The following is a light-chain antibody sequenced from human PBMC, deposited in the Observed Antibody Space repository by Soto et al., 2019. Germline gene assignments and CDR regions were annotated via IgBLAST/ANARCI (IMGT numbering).Light chain of an antibody. V-gene: IGLV2-11*01. Sequence: LTQPRSVSGSPGQPVTISCTGTSSDVGGYNYVSWYQQHPGKAPKLMIYGVSKRPSGVPDRFSGSKSGNTASLTVSGLQAEDEADYYCCSYAGSYTFVFGTGTKVTVL. CDR2: GVS. J-gene: IGLJ1*01. CDR1: SSDVGGYNY. CDR3: CSYAGSYTFV.